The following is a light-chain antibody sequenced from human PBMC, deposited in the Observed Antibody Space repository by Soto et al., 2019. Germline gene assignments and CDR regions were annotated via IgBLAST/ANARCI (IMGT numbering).Light chain of an antibody. CDR2: GAA. CDR3: QHYNEWPLT. V-gene: IGKV3-15*01. CDR1: KSVSNN. Sequence: ETVMPQSPATLSESQGERATLSCRASKSVSNNLAWYQQKPGQAPRLLIYGAAARATGIPARFSGSGFGTEFTLTTSSLQSEDSAVYYCQHYNEWPLTFGGGTKVEIK. J-gene: IGKJ4*01.